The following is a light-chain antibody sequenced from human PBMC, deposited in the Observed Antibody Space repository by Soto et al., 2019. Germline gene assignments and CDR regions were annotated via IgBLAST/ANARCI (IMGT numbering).Light chain of an antibody. CDR2: EGN. CDR3: CSYACSSTLM. V-gene: IGLV2-23*01. Sequence: QSALTQPASVSGSPGQSITISCTGTSSDVGSYNLVSWYQQHPGKAPRLMIYEGNKRPSGVSNRFSGSKSGNTASLTISGLQAEDDAYYYCCSYACSSTLMFGGGTKLTVL. J-gene: IGLJ3*02. CDR1: SSDVGSYNL.